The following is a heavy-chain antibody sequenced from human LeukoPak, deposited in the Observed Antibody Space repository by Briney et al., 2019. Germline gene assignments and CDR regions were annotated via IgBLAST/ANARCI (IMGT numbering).Heavy chain of an antibody. V-gene: IGHV1-2*02. CDR1: GYTFTGYY. Sequence: ASVKVSCKASGYTFTGYYMHWVRQAPGQGLEWMGWINPNSGGTNYAQKFQGRVTMTRDTSISTAYMELSSLRSEDTAVYYCARDGVVATMESSTNYYYYMDVWGKGTTVTISS. CDR2: INPNSGGT. J-gene: IGHJ6*03. CDR3: ARDGVVATMESSTNYYYYMDV. D-gene: IGHD5-12*01.